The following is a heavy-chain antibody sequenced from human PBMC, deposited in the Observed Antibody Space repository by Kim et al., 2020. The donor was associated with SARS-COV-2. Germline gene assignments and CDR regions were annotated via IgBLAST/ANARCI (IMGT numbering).Heavy chain of an antibody. CDR3: AKRGRGADYYDSSGYYYD. J-gene: IGHJ6*01. V-gene: IGHV3-23*01. CDR1: GFTFSSYA. Sequence: LSLTCAASGFTFSSYAMSWVRQAPVKGLEWVSLISGSGGSTYYADSVKGRFTISRDNSKNTLYLQMNSLRAEDTAVYYCAKRGRGADYYDSSGYYYD. CDR2: ISGSGGST. D-gene: IGHD3-22*01.